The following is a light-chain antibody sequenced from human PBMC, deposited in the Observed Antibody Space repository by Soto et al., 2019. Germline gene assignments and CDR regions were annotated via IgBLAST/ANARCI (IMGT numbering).Light chain of an antibody. Sequence: DIQLTQSPSFLSASVGDRVTITCRASQGISTYLAWYQQKSGKAPKLLIYVASTLQSGVPSRFSGSESGTEFPVTTSSLKPEDLAIYYGQQFYSYPYTFGQGPKLEI. CDR3: QQFYSYPYT. CDR2: VAS. CDR1: QGISTY. J-gene: IGKJ2*01. V-gene: IGKV1-9*01.